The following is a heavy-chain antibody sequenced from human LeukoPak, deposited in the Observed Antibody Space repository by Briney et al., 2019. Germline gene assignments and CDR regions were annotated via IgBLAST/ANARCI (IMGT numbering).Heavy chain of an antibody. Sequence: ASVKVSCKASGYTFTGYYMHWVRQAPGQGLQGMGWINPNSGGTNYAQKFQGRVTMTRDTTISTAYMELSRLRSDDTAVYYCARAQVVPAAMEVDVFDVWGQGAMVTVSS. CDR3: ARAQVVPAAMEVDVFDV. D-gene: IGHD2-2*01. V-gene: IGHV1-2*02. CDR2: INPNSGGT. CDR1: GYTFTGYY. J-gene: IGHJ3*01.